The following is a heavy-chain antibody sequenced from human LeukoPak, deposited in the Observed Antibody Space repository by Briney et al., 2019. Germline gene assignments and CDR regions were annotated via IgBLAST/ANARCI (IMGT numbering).Heavy chain of an antibody. V-gene: IGHV5-10-1*01. Sequence: GESLRISCQGSGYSFTSYWICWVRQMPGRGLEWMGRIDPADSQTNYSPSFQGHVSISADKSISTVYLQWSTLKASDTAMYYCARQLTSGDCDYWGQGTLVTVSS. D-gene: IGHD1-1*01. CDR1: GYSFTSYW. CDR2: IDPADSQT. CDR3: ARQLTSGDCDY. J-gene: IGHJ4*02.